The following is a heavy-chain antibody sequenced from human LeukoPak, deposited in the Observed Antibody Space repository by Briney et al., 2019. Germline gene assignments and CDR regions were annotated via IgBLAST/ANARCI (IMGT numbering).Heavy chain of an antibody. V-gene: IGHV3-21*01. CDR3: ARASPGRYYYDTSTSGY. Sequence: GGSLRLSCAASGFTFSSYSMNWVRQAPGKGLEWVSSISSSSSYIYYADSVKGRFTISIDNAKNSLYLQMNSLRAEDTAVYYCARASPGRYYYDTSTSGYWGQGTLVTVSS. CDR1: GFTFSSYS. D-gene: IGHD3-22*01. J-gene: IGHJ4*02. CDR2: ISSSSSYI.